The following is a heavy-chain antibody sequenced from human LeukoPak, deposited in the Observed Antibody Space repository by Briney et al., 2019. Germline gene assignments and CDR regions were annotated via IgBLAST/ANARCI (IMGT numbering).Heavy chain of an antibody. CDR1: GGSISSYY. CDR2: IYYSGST. J-gene: IGHJ5*02. CDR3: ARIYSNYVFRGSSGGFDP. V-gene: IGHV4-59*12. Sequence: SETLSLTCTVSGGSISSYYWSWIRQPPGKGLEWIGYIYYSGSTNYNPSLKSRVTISVDTSKNQFSLKLSSVTAADTAVYYCARIYSNYVFRGSSGGFDPWGQGTLVTVSS. D-gene: IGHD4-11*01.